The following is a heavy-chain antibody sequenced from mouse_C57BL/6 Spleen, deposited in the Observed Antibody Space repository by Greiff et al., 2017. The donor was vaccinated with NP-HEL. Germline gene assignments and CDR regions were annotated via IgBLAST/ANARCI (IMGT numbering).Heavy chain of an antibody. CDR1: GYTFTDYE. CDR3: TRSGVVASPYYAMDY. V-gene: IGHV1-15*01. J-gene: IGHJ4*01. Sequence: VQLQQSGAELVRPGASVTLSCKASGYTFTDYEMHWVKQTPVHGLEWIGAIDPETGGTAYTQKFKGKAILTADKSSSTAYMELRSLTSEDSAVYYCTRSGVVASPYYAMDYWGQGTSVTVSS. CDR2: IDPETGGT. D-gene: IGHD1-1*01.